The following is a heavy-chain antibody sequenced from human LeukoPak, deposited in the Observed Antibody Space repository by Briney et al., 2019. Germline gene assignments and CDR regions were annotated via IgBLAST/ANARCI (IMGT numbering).Heavy chain of an antibody. Sequence: PGGSLRLSCAASGFTFRDYYMNWVRQAPGKGLEWVSSISSSSSYIYYADSVKGRFTISRDNAKNSLYLQMNSLRAEDTAVYYCARGSRVWGSLYGYWGQGTLVTVSS. CDR1: GFTFRDYY. V-gene: IGHV3-21*01. CDR2: ISSSSSYI. CDR3: ARGSRVWGSLYGY. D-gene: IGHD3-16*01. J-gene: IGHJ4*02.